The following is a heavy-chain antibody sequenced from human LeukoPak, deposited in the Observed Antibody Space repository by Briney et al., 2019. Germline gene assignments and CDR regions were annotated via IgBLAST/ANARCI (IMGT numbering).Heavy chain of an antibody. Sequence: PSETLSLTCTVSGGSISSGSYYWSWIRQPAGKGLEWIGRIYTSGTINYNPSLKSRVTISLDTSKNQFSLKLSSVTAADTAVYYCARDGLVVPAAMPYYYYYAMDVWGQGTTVTVSS. CDR1: GGSISSGSYY. CDR2: IYTSGTI. D-gene: IGHD2-2*01. CDR3: ARDGLVVPAAMPYYYYYAMDV. J-gene: IGHJ6*02. V-gene: IGHV4-61*02.